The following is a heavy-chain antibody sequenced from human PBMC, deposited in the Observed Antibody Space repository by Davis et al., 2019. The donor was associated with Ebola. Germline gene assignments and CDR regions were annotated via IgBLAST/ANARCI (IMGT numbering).Heavy chain of an antibody. CDR1: GYTFTGYY. CDR3: VRDRPAAIRSVNWFDP. Sequence: ASVKVSCKASGYTFTGYYMHWVRQAPGQGLEWMGWINPNSGGTNYAQKFQGRVTMTRDTSIRTAYMELSRLRSDDTAVYYCVRDRPAAIRSVNWFDPWGQGTLVTVSS. D-gene: IGHD2-2*02. CDR2: INPNSGGT. J-gene: IGHJ5*02. V-gene: IGHV1-2*02.